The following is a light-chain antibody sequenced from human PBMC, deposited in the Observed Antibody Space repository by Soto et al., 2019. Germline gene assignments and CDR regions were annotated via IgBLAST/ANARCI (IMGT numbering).Light chain of an antibody. CDR3: QHYGSSPRGT. Sequence: IVLTQSPGTLSLSPGERATLSCWASQSVSSNYLAWYQQKPGRAPRLLIYGASSRATGISDRFSGSGSGTDCTLTISRLEPEDFAVYYCQHYGSSPRGTFGQGTKVEI. V-gene: IGKV3-20*01. CDR2: GAS. J-gene: IGKJ1*01. CDR1: QSVSSNY.